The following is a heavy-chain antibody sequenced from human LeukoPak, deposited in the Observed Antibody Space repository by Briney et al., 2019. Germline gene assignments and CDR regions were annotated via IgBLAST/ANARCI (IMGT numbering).Heavy chain of an antibody. J-gene: IGHJ4*02. Sequence: GGSLRLSCAASGYTFSNAWMSWVRQAPGKGLEWVGRIKSKTDGGTTDYAAPVKGRFTISRDDSKNTLYLQMNSLKTEDTAVYCCTSAHIYDSSGYYYFDYWGQGTLVTVSS. CDR1: GYTFSNAW. V-gene: IGHV3-15*01. CDR3: TSAHIYDSSGYYYFDY. D-gene: IGHD3-22*01. CDR2: IKSKTDGGTT.